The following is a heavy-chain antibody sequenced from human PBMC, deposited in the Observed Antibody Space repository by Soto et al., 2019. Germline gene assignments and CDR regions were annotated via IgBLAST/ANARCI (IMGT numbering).Heavy chain of an antibody. CDR1: GGSISSYY. J-gene: IGHJ4*02. CDR3: ARKVEHTGFDS. Sequence: SETLSLTCTVSGGSISSYYWNWIRQPPGKGLEWIGYIYYSGSTNYNPSLKSRVTISVDTSKNQFSLKLSSVTAADTAVYYCARKVEHTGFDSWGQGTLVTVSS. V-gene: IGHV4-59*01. CDR2: IYYSGST.